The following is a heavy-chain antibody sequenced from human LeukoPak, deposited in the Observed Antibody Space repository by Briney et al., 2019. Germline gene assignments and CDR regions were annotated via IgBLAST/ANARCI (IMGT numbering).Heavy chain of an antibody. D-gene: IGHD2-15*01. V-gene: IGHV3-30*18. CDR3: AKELTSEYCSGGSCSDAFDI. CDR1: GFTFSSYG. CDR2: ISYDGSNK. Sequence: PGRSLRLSCAASGFTFSSYGMHWVRQAPGKGLEWVAVISYDGSNKYYVDSVKGRFTISRDNSKNTLFLQMTSLRAEDTAVFYCAKELTSEYCSGGSCSDAFDIWGQGTMVTVSS. J-gene: IGHJ3*02.